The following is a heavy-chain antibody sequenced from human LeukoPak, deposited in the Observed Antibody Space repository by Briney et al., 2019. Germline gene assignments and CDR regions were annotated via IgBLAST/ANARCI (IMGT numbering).Heavy chain of an antibody. V-gene: IGHV3-21*01. CDR2: ISSSSTYI. J-gene: IGHJ6*02. Sequence: GGSLRLSCAASGFTFSSYAMNWVRQAPGKGLEWVSSISSSSTYIYYADSVKGPFTIPRDNAKNSLYLQMNSLRAEDTAVYYCARGVGVAATGTYYHYGMDVWGQGTTVTVSS. CDR1: GFTFSSYA. D-gene: IGHD1-26*01. CDR3: ARGVGVAATGTYYHYGMDV.